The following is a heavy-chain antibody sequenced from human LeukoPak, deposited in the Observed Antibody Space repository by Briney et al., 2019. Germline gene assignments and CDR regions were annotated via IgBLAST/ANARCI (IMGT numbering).Heavy chain of an antibody. D-gene: IGHD3-22*01. V-gene: IGHV1-69*05. CDR2: IIPIFGQA. Sequence: SVKVSCKASGGTFSSYAISWVRQAPGQGLEWMGRIIPIFGQANYAQKFQGRVTITTDESTSTAYMELSSLRSEDTAVYYCARSPYYYDSSGYFEYYFDYWGQGTLVTVSS. CDR3: ARSPYYYDSSGYFEYYFDY. J-gene: IGHJ4*02. CDR1: GGTFSSYA.